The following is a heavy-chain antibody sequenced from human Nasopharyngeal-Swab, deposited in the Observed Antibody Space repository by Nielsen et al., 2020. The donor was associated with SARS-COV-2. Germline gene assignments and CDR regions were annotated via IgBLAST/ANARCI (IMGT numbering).Heavy chain of an antibody. V-gene: IGHV3-7*01. CDR1: GFTFSSYW. CDR2: IKQDGSEK. CDR3: ARDQGSVTMIVVVTVGYFDY. D-gene: IGHD3-22*01. J-gene: IGHJ4*02. Sequence: GGSLRLSCAASGFTFSSYWMSWVRQAPGKGLEWVANIKQDGSEKYYVDSVKGRFTISRDNAKNSLYLQMNSLRAEDTAAYYCARDQGSVTMIVVVTVGYFDYWGQGTLVTVSS.